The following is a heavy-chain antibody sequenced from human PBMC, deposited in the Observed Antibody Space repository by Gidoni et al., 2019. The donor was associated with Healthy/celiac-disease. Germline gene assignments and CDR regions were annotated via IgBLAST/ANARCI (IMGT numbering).Heavy chain of an antibody. V-gene: IGHV3-30*18. CDR1: GFTCSSFG. J-gene: IGHJ5*02. D-gene: IGHD1-1*01. CDR3: AKDQRDAYNYFDP. Sequence: VQLVEPGAGVVQPGRSLRLSCSASGFTCSSFGMRWVRQAPGKGLEWVALISYDGSNKSYGDSVKGRFTIARDNSKKTLYLQMSSLRAEDTAVYYCAKDQRDAYNYFDPWGQGTLVTVSS. CDR2: ISYDGSNK.